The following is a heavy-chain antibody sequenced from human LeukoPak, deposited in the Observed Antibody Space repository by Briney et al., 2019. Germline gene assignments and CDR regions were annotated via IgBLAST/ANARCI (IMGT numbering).Heavy chain of an antibody. CDR1: GGSFSGYY. CDR2: INHSGST. CDR3: ARQPTTTTVYNWFDP. Sequence: SETLSLTCAVYGGSFSGYYWSWIRQPPGKGLEWIGEINHSGSTNYNPSLKSRVTISVDTSRNLFSLKLSSVTAADTAVYYCARQPTTTTVYNWFDPWGQGTLVTVSS. D-gene: IGHD4-17*01. J-gene: IGHJ5*02. V-gene: IGHV4-34*01.